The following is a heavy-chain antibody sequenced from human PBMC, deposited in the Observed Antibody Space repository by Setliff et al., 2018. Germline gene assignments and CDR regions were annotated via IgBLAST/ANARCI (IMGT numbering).Heavy chain of an antibody. CDR3: SRGRRGSTWTSDS. J-gene: IGHJ4*02. CDR1: GYIFSTYG. Sequence: GASVKVSCKASGYIFSTYGITWVRQAPGQGLEWMGWISANNGHTKYVQKFQGRVTMTTDTSTATAYMELRGLRSDDTAVYYCSRGRRGSTWTSDSWGQGTLVTVSS. V-gene: IGHV1-18*01. D-gene: IGHD2-2*01. CDR2: ISANNGHT.